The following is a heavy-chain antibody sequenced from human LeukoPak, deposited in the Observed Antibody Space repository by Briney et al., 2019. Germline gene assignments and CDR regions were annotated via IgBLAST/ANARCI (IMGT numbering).Heavy chain of an antibody. Sequence: GGSLRLSCAASGFTFDDYGMSWVRQAPGKGLEWVSGINWSGGSTGYADSVKGRFTISRDNAKNSLYLQMNSLRAEDTALYYCAGSVGAPYYYYYMDVWGKGTTVTVSS. J-gene: IGHJ6*03. D-gene: IGHD1-26*01. CDR2: INWSGGST. CDR3: AGSVGAPYYYYYMDV. CDR1: GFTFDDYG. V-gene: IGHV3-20*04.